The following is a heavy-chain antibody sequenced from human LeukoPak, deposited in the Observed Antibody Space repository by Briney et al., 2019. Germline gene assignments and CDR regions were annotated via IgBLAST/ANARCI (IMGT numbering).Heavy chain of an antibody. D-gene: IGHD1-1*01. V-gene: IGHV4-59*01. Sequence: SETLSLTCTVSGGSISTYYWSWIRQPPGKGLEWIGYIYYSGSTNYSPSLKSRVTISVDTSKNQFSLKLSSVTAADTAVYYCARAVQLERPPPLIGYYYMDVWGKGTTVTVSS. CDR1: GGSISTYY. CDR3: ARAVQLERPPPLIGYYYMDV. J-gene: IGHJ6*03. CDR2: IYYSGST.